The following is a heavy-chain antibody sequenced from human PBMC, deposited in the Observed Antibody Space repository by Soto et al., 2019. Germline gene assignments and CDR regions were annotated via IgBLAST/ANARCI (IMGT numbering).Heavy chain of an antibody. V-gene: IGHV3-15*07. CDR2: IKSKADGETI. CDR3: NAYCDFWGGHTPL. CDR1: GFTFENVW. D-gene: IGHD3-3*01. J-gene: IGHJ4*02. Sequence: EVQLVESGGGLVKPGGSVGLSCAASGFTFENVWMHWVRQAPGKGLEWVGRIKSKADGETIDYAEPVKGRFSISRDDSKNTLYLQMNNVKTEDTAVYYCNAYCDFWGGHTPLWGQGTLVAVSS.